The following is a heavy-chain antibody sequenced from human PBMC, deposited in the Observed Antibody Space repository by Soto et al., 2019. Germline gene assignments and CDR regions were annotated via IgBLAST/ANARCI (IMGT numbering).Heavy chain of an antibody. D-gene: IGHD4-4*01. CDR2: IIPMYNKA. CDR3: ARGYSGGYYYAMDV. Sequence: QVQLVQSGAEVQKPGSSVRVSCQASGGTFTTYAFNWVRQAPGQGLEWMGGIIPMYNKANYAPNFLGRVTISADPSTSTAYMELTTLRSEDTAVYFCARGYSGGYYYAMDVWGQGTTVTVSS. V-gene: IGHV1-69*01. J-gene: IGHJ6*02. CDR1: GGTFTTYA.